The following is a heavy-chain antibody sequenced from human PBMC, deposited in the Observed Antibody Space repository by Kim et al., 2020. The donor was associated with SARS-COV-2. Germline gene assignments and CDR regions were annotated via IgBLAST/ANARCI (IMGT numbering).Heavy chain of an antibody. D-gene: IGHD3-10*01. Sequence: GGSLRLSCVASGFTFRDYAMNWVRQAPGKGLEWVSSISGGGDRTYYTDSVRGRFTISRDNSKNTLYLEMDSLRVEDTAVYYCAKCALTRGVTIANPDFWGQGTLVTVS. V-gene: IGHV3-23*01. CDR2: ISGGGDRT. CDR1: GFTFRDYA. CDR3: AKCALTRGVTIANPDF. J-gene: IGHJ4*02.